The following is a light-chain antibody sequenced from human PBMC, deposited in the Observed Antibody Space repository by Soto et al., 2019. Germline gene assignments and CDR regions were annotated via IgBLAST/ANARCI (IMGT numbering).Light chain of an antibody. CDR1: RSDVGGYNS. Sequence: QSVLTQPSSVTGSPGQSITISCTGTRSDVGGYNSVSWYQQHPVKAPKLVIYEVTNRPSGISNRFSGSESGNTASLTISGLQAEDEADYYCSSYTSSSTRVFGTGTKVTVL. V-gene: IGLV2-14*01. CDR2: EVT. J-gene: IGLJ1*01. CDR3: SSYTSSSTRV.